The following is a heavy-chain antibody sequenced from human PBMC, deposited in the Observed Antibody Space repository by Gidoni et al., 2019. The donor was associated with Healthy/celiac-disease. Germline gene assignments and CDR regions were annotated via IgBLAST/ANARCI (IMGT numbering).Heavy chain of an antibody. D-gene: IGHD2-2*01. CDR2: IVVGSGNT. CDR1: GFTFTSSA. V-gene: IGHV1-58*02. Sequence: QMQLVQSGPEVKKPGTSVKVSCKASGFTFTSSAMQWVRQARGQRLELIGWIVVGSGNTNYAQKVQERVTITRDMSTSTAYMELSSLRSEDTAVYYWAAYQLPPQIEYYYYYGMDVWGQGTTVTVSS. J-gene: IGHJ6*02. CDR3: AAYQLPPQIEYYYYYGMDV.